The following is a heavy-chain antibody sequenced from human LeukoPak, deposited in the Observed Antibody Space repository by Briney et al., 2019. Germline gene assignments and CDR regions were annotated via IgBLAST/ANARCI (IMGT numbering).Heavy chain of an antibody. CDR1: GGSISSGDYY. CDR3: ASTISGYSYGGYGMDV. J-gene: IGHJ6*02. CDR2: IYYSGST. Sequence: SQTLSLTCTVSGGSISSGDYYWSWLRQPPGKGLEGLGYIYYSGSTYYNPSLKSRVTISVDTSKNQFSLKMSSVTAADTAVYYCASTISGYSYGGYGMDVWGQGTTVTVS. V-gene: IGHV4-30-4*01. D-gene: IGHD5-18*01.